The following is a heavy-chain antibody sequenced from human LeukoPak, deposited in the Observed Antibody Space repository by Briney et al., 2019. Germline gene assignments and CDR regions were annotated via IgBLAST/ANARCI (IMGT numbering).Heavy chain of an antibody. CDR2: INHSGGT. D-gene: IGHD3-22*01. CDR1: GGSFSGYY. Sequence: SETLSLTCAVYGGSFSGYYWSWIRQPPGKGLEWFGEINHSGGTNYNPSLKSRVTMSVDTSKNQFSLKLSSVTAADTAVYYCARLTAAYYYDSSGANWGQGTLVTVSS. V-gene: IGHV4-34*01. J-gene: IGHJ4*02. CDR3: ARLTAAYYYDSSGAN.